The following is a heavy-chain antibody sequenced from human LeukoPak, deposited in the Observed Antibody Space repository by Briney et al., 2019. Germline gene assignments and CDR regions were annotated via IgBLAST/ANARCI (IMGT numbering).Heavy chain of an antibody. CDR2: ISEDGSNK. CDR1: GFTFSTSW. CDR3: VSWSGKYYVTSEIPANS. V-gene: IGHV3-7*01. Sequence: PGGSLRLSCATSGFTFSTSWMHWIRQAPGKGLEWAAHISEDGSNKYYVDSVKGRFTISRDNAKNSLYLQMNSLRVEDTAVYYCVSWSGKYYVTSEIPANSWGQGTLVTVSS. J-gene: IGHJ4*02. D-gene: IGHD3-10*02.